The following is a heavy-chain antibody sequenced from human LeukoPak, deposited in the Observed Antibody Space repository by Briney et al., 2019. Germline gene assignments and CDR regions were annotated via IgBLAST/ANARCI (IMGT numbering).Heavy chain of an antibody. CDR1: GYTFTSYG. Sequence: VASVKVSCKASGYTFTSYGISWVRQAPGQGLEWMGWINPNSGGTNYAQKFQGRVTMTRDTSISTAYMELSRLRSDDTAVYYCARGPIAAAVSFDYWGQGTLVTVSS. CDR3: ARGPIAAAVSFDY. CDR2: INPNSGGT. V-gene: IGHV1-2*02. J-gene: IGHJ4*02. D-gene: IGHD6-13*01.